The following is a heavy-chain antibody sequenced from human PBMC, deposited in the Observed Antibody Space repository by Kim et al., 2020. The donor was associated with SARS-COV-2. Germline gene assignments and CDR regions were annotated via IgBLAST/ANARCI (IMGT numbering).Heavy chain of an antibody. V-gene: IGHV1-46*01. D-gene: IGHD3-16*01. Sequence: FQGRVTMTRDTSTSTGYMELSSLRSEDTAVYYCARVRGGGISHYYYGMDVWGQGTTVTVSS. J-gene: IGHJ6*02. CDR3: ARVRGGGISHYYYGMDV.